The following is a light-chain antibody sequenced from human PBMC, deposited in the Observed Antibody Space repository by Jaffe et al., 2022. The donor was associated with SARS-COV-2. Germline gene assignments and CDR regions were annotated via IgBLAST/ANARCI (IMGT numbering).Light chain of an antibody. CDR1: SSDVGAYNY. Sequence: QSALTQPASVSGSPGQSITISCTGTSSDVGAYNYVSWYQQYPDKAPKLMIYEVYNRPSGVPDRFSGSKSGNTASLTISGLQSEDEADYYCCSYTSSNTRVFGSGTKVTVL. CDR2: EVY. CDR3: CSYTSSNTRV. V-gene: IGLV2-14*01. J-gene: IGLJ1*01.